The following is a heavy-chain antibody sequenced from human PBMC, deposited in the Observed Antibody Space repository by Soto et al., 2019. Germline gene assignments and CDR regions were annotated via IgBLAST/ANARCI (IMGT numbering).Heavy chain of an antibody. CDR3: ARVWLPYYYYYGMDV. Sequence: QVQLVESGGGVVQPGRSLRLSCAASGFTFSSYAMHWVRQAPGKGLEWVAVISYDGSNKYYADSVKGRFTISRDNSKNTLYLQMNSLRAEDTAVYYCARVWLPYYYYYGMDVWGQGTTVTVSS. D-gene: IGHD5-18*01. J-gene: IGHJ6*02. CDR1: GFTFSSYA. V-gene: IGHV3-30-3*01. CDR2: ISYDGSNK.